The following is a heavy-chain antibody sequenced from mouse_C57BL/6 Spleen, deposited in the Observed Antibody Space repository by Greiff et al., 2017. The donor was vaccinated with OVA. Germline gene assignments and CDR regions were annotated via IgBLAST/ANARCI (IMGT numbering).Heavy chain of an antibody. CDR1: GYSFTGYY. CDR2: INPSTGGT. Sequence: EVQLVESGPELVKPGASVKISCKASGYSFTGYYMNWVKQSPEKSLEWIGEINPSTGGTTYNQKFNAKATLTVDKSSSTAYMQLKSLTSEDSAVYYCARGEVYYYGSCPRWYFDVWGTGTTVTVSS. D-gene: IGHD1-1*01. CDR3: ARGEVYYYGSCPRWYFDV. V-gene: IGHV1-42*01. J-gene: IGHJ1*03.